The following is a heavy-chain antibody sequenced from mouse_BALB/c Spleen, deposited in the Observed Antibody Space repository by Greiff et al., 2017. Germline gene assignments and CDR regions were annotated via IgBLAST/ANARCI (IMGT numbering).Heavy chain of an antibody. D-gene: IGHD2-4*01. CDR2: ISSGGSYT. CDR3: ARQSRGLQYYFDY. CDR1: GFTFSSYG. Sequence: EVKLVESGGDLVKPGGSLKLSCAASGFTFSSYGMSWVRQTPDKRLEWVATISSGGSYTYYPDSVKGRFTISRDNAKNTLYLQMSSLKSEDTAMYYCARQSRGLQYYFDYWGQGTTLTVSS. V-gene: IGHV5-6*01. J-gene: IGHJ2*01.